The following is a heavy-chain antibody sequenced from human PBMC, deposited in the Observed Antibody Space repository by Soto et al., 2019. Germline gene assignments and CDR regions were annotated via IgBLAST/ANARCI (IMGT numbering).Heavy chain of an antibody. CDR3: AKDRKSSGIFDP. J-gene: IGHJ5*02. V-gene: IGHV3-23*01. Sequence: EVQLLESGGGLVQPGGSLRLSCAASGFTFSSYAMSWVRQAPGKGLEWVSAISGSGGSTYYADSVKGRFTISRDNPKNTLYLQMNSLRAEDTAVYYCAKDRKSSGIFDPWGQGTLVTVSS. CDR1: GFTFSSYA. D-gene: IGHD6-19*01. CDR2: ISGSGGST.